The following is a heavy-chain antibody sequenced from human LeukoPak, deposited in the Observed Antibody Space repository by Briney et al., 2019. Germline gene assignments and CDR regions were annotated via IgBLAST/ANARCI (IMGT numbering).Heavy chain of an antibody. V-gene: IGHV3-30*01. CDR1: GFTFSNYA. Sequence: GKSLRLFCAASGFTFSNYAMHWVRQAPGKGLEGVAVISYDGSNKYYADSVKGRFTISRDNSKNTLYLQMNSLRAEDTAVYYCARQRTNYDSSGYYHEYYFDYWGQGTLVTVSS. CDR2: ISYDGSNK. CDR3: ARQRTNYDSSGYYHEYYFDY. D-gene: IGHD3-22*01. J-gene: IGHJ4*02.